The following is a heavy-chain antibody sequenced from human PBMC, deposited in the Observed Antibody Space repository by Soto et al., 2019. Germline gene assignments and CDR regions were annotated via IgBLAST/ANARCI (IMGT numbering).Heavy chain of an antibody. J-gene: IGHJ5*02. CDR1: GHTFTSYQ. V-gene: IGHV1-46*01. D-gene: IGHD3-3*01. Sequence: QVQLVQSGAEVRRPGASVKVSCKASGHTFTSYQFHWVRQAPGQGLEWMGIINPSGGSTNYAQKFQGRVTMTRDTATSTVYMELSSLRSEDTAVYYCARAFGVAILRIDAWGQGTLVTVSS. CDR2: INPSGGST. CDR3: ARAFGVAILRIDA.